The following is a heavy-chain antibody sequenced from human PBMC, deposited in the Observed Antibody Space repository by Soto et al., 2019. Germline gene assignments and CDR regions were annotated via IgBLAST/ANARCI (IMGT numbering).Heavy chain of an antibody. CDR3: ARDSGNIAAREFDY. CDR2: IWYDGSNK. J-gene: IGHJ4*02. V-gene: IGHV3-33*01. CDR1: GFTFSSYG. D-gene: IGHD6-6*01. Sequence: QVQLVESGGGAVQPGRSLRLSCAASGFTFSSYGMHWVRQAPGKGLEWVAVIWYDGSNKYYADSVKGRFTISRDNSKNTLYLQMNSLRAEDTAVYYCARDSGNIAAREFDYWGQGTLVTVSS.